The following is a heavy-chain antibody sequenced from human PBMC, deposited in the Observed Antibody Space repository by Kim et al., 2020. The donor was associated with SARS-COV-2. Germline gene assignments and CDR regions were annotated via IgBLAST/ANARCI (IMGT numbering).Heavy chain of an antibody. CDR3: ARHAIVESLNWFDP. CDR2: IYYSGST. V-gene: IGHV4-59*08. J-gene: IGHJ5*02. CDR1: GGSISYSY. Sequence: SETLSLTCTVSGGSISYSYWSWIRQPPGKGLEWIGYIYYSGSTKYNPSLKSRVTISVDTSKNQFSLKLSSVTAADTAVYYCARHAIVESLNWFDPWGQGT. D-gene: IGHD3-10*01.